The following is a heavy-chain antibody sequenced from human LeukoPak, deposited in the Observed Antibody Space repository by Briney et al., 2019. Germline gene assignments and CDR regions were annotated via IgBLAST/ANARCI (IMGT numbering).Heavy chain of an antibody. CDR3: ARGKSRGAAAGTGQY. Sequence: PSETLSLTCAVYGGSFSGYYWSWIRQPPGKGLEWIGEINHSGSTNYNPSFKSQVTISVDTSKNQFSLKLSSVTAADTAVYYCARGKSRGAAAGTGQYWGQGTLVTVSS. CDR1: GGSFSGYY. V-gene: IGHV4-34*01. CDR2: INHSGST. J-gene: IGHJ4*02. D-gene: IGHD6-13*01.